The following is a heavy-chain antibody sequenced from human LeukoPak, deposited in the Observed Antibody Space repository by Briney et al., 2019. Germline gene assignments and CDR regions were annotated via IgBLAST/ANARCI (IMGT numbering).Heavy chain of an antibody. CDR1: GFTFNNYG. Sequence: GGSLRLFCAASGFTFNNYGMSWVRQAPGKGLEWVSAISGSADNTYYVDSVKGRFTISRDNAKNTLYLQMNSLRAEDTAVYYCASLTGKDVWGKGTTVTISS. CDR3: ASLTGKDV. CDR2: ISGSADNT. J-gene: IGHJ6*04. V-gene: IGHV3-23*01.